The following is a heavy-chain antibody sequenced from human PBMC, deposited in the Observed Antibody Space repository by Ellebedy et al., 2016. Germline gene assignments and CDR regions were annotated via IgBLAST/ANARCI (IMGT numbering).Heavy chain of an antibody. V-gene: IGHV3-53*01. J-gene: IGHJ4*02. D-gene: IGHD6-19*01. CDR2: IYSGGST. CDR1: GFTVSNNY. CDR3: ARDLTRSGWYDY. Sequence: GGSLRLSXEASGFTVSNNYMSWVRQAPGKGLEWVSLIYSGGSTYYADSVKGRFTISRDNSKLYLQMNSLRAEDTAVYYCARDLTRSGWYDYWGQGTLVTVSS.